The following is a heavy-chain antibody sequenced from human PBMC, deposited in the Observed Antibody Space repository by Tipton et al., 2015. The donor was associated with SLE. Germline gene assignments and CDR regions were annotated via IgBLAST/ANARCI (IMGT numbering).Heavy chain of an antibody. D-gene: IGHD4-17*01. CDR3: ASVDDTVTTHFEH. V-gene: IGHV4-31*03. J-gene: IGHJ4*02. Sequence: TLSLTCTVSGHSISNGDYYWSWIRQLPGKGLEWIGYIYTSGLTSYNPSLNNRVSISVDTSNSQFSLKLSSVTAADTAIYYCASVDDTVTTHFEHWGQGTLVTVSA. CDR1: GHSISNGDYY. CDR2: IYTSGLT.